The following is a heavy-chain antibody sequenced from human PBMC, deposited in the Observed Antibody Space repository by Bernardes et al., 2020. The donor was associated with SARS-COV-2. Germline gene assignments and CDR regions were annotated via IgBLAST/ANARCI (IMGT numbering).Heavy chain of an antibody. CDR3: ALGSGTSVTGENDY. D-gene: IGHD1-1*01. J-gene: IGHJ4*02. CDR1: SYTLSNYG. V-gene: IGHV1-18*01. Sequence: ASVKVSCKTSSYTLSNYGFTWVRQAPGQGHEWMGWISGYNGNTNYAQKFQDRVTMTTDRSTSAAYMEMRDLKSDDTAVYYCALGSGTSVTGENDYWGQGTLVTVSS. CDR2: ISGYNGNT.